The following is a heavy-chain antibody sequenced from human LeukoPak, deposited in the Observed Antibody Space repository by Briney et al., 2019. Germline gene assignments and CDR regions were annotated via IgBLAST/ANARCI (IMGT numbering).Heavy chain of an antibody. CDR2: ISGSGGST. D-gene: IGHD6-13*01. Sequence: GGSLRLSCAASGFTFSSYAMSWVRQAPGKGLEWVSAISGSGGSTYYADSVKGRFTISRDNSKNTLYPQMNSLRAEDTAVYYCAKVGGSGSSWYGVIDYWGQGTLVTVSS. CDR3: AKVGGSGSSWYGVIDY. J-gene: IGHJ4*02. CDR1: GFTFSSYA. V-gene: IGHV3-23*01.